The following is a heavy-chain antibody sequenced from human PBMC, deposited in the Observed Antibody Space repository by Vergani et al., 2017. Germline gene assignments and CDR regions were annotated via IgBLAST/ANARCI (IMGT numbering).Heavy chain of an antibody. CDR2: IDPSDSYT. V-gene: IGHV5-10-1*01. CDR3: ARSFSPDSYADY. D-gene: IGHD5-18*01. J-gene: IGHJ4*02. Sequence: EVQLVQSGAEVKKPGESLRISCKGSGYSFTSYWISWVRQIPGKGLEWMGRIDPSDSYTNYSPSFQGHVTISADKSISTAYLQWSSLKASDTAMYYCARSFSPDSYADYWGQGTLVTVSS. CDR1: GYSFTSYW.